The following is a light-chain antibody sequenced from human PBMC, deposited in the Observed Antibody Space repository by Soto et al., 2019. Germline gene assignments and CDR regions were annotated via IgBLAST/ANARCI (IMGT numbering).Light chain of an antibody. CDR2: EVS. V-gene: IGLV2-23*02. Sequence: QSALTQAASVSGSPGQSITISCTGTSSDVGSYNLVSWYQQHPGKAPKLMIYEVSKRPSGLSNRFSGSKSGNTASLTISGLQAEDEADYYCCSYAGSRTPLIFGTGTKVTFL. J-gene: IGLJ1*01. CDR3: CSYAGSRTPLI. CDR1: SSDVGSYNL.